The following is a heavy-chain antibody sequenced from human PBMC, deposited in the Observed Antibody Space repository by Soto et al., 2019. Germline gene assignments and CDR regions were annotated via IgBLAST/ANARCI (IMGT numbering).Heavy chain of an antibody. J-gene: IGHJ4*02. D-gene: IGHD4-17*01. CDR2: MFYSGST. V-gene: IGHV4-30-4*01. CDR3: ARGPTVTTDY. CDR1: GVSISSDNFY. Sequence: QVQLQESGPGLVKPSQTLSLTCTVSGVSISSDNFYWSWIRQSPGKGLEWIGYMFYSGSTYYSPSLKSRVSISVDTSQNQFSLELNSVTAADTAVYYCARGPTVTTDYWGQGILVTVSS.